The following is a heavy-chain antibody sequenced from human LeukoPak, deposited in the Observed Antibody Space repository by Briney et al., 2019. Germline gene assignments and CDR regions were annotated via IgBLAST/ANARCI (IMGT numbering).Heavy chain of an antibody. D-gene: IGHD3-10*01. V-gene: IGHV3-74*01. CDR1: GFTFSSYG. J-gene: IGHJ6*02. CDR3: ARDYNYYYGVDV. CDR2: INSDGSSI. Sequence: GGSLRLSCAASGFTFSSYGMHWVRHAPGKGLVWISRINSDGSSIRYADSVKGRYTISRDNANNTLSLQMSSLRAEDRAVYYCARDYNYYYGVDVWGQGTTVTVSS.